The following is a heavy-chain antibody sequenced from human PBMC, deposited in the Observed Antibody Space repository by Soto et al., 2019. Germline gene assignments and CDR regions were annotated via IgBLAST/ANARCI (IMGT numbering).Heavy chain of an antibody. D-gene: IGHD3-3*01. J-gene: IGHJ6*02. V-gene: IGHV1-2*04. Sequence: ASVKVSCKASGYTFTGYYMHWVRQAPGQGLEWMGWINPNSGGTNYAQKFQGWVTMTRDTSISTAYMELSRLRSDDTAVYYCARTYYDFWSGYGQYGMDVWGQGTTVTVSS. CDR2: INPNSGGT. CDR3: ARTYYDFWSGYGQYGMDV. CDR1: GYTFTGYY.